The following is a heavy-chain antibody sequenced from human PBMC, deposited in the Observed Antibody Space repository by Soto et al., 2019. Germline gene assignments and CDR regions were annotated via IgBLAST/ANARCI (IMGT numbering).Heavy chain of an antibody. CDR2: ISVYKGKI. V-gene: IGHV1-18*01. Sequence: QVQLLQSGAEVKKPGASVKVSCKASGYMFNTYGITWVRQAPGQGREWMGWISVYKGKIDYAQKFEGRVTMTIDTSTSTAYMALKSRTSDATAVYYCARTYGSGDYFMPFEYLGQVTPVSVSA. CDR1: GYMFNTYG. CDR3: ARTYGSGDYFMPFEY. D-gene: IGHD3-10*01. J-gene: IGHJ4*02.